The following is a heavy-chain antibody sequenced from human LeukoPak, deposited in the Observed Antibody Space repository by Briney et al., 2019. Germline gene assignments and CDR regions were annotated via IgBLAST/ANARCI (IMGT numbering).Heavy chain of an antibody. V-gene: IGHV3-11*04. CDR2: ISSSGSTI. Sequence: GGSLRLSCAASGFTFSDYYMSRIRQAPGKGLEWVSYISSSGSTIYYADSVKGRFTISRDNAKNSLYLQMNSLRAEDTAVYYCARLHPDIVVVPAAIRGDYWGQGTLVTVSS. D-gene: IGHD2-2*01. J-gene: IGHJ4*02. CDR1: GFTFSDYY. CDR3: ARLHPDIVVVPAAIRGDY.